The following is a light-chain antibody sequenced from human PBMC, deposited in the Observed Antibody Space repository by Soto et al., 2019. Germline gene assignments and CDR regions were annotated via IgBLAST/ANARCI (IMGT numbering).Light chain of an antibody. CDR1: SSDVGGYNY. Sequence: QSVLTQPASMSGSPGQSMTISCAGTSSDVGGYNYVSWYQQHPGKAPKLMIYDVSNRPSGVSNRFSGSKSGNTASLTISGLQTEDEADYYCSSYTRSSTRYVFGTGTKVTVL. CDR2: DVS. CDR3: SSYTRSSTRYV. V-gene: IGLV2-14*01. J-gene: IGLJ1*01.